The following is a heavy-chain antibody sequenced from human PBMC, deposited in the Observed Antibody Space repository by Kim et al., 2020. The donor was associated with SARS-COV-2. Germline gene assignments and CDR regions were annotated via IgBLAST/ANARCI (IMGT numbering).Heavy chain of an antibody. J-gene: IGHJ4*02. V-gene: IGHV4-34*01. CDR1: GGSFSGYY. D-gene: IGHD3-10*01. CDR2: INHSGST. Sequence: SETLSLTCAVYGGSFSGYYWSWIRQPPGKGLEWIGEINHSGSTNYNPSLKSRVTISVDTSKNQFSLKLSSVTAADTAVYYCARSLSRVRGDLDYWGQGTL. CDR3: ARSLSRVRGDLDY.